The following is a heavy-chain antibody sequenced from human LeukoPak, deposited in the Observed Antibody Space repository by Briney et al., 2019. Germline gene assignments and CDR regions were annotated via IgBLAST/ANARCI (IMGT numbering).Heavy chain of an antibody. Sequence: SETLSLTCTVSGGSISTYYGTWIRLSAGKGLEWIGHIHTSGSTNYNPSLKSRVTMSVDTSKNQFSLKVTSVSAADAGVYYCARAPEFSSGWLLDCWGQGSLVTVSS. CDR3: ARAPEFSSGWLLDC. CDR2: IHTSGST. CDR1: GGSISTYY. V-gene: IGHV4-4*07. D-gene: IGHD6-19*01. J-gene: IGHJ4*02.